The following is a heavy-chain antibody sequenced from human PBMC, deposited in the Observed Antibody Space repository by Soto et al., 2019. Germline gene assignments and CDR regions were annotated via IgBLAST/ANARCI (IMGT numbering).Heavy chain of an antibody. CDR1: GFSLTTSGMC. V-gene: IGHV2-5*08. CDR3: AHLPWKQLWPRAPVVN. Sequence: SGATLVNPTQTLTLTCTFSGFSLTTSGMCVSWIRQPPGKALEWLARIDWDDDKRYRPSLKSRLTITKDTSKNQLVLTMTNMDPVDTATYYCAHLPWKQLWPRAPVVNWGQGTPVTAPQ. J-gene: IGHJ4*02. CDR2: IDWDDDK. D-gene: IGHD5-18*01.